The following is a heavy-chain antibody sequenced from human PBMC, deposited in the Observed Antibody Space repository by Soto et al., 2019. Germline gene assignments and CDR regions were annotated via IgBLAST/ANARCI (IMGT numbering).Heavy chain of an antibody. Sequence: ASVKVSCKASGYTFTSYDINWVRQATGQGLEWMGWMNPNSGNTGYAQKFQGRVTMTRNTSISTAYMELSSLRSEDTAVYYCARGLPYCTNGVCYYYHRGINWFDPWGQGTLVTVSS. CDR1: GYTFTSYD. CDR3: ARGLPYCTNGVCYYYHRGINWFDP. D-gene: IGHD2-8*01. J-gene: IGHJ5*02. CDR2: MNPNSGNT. V-gene: IGHV1-8*01.